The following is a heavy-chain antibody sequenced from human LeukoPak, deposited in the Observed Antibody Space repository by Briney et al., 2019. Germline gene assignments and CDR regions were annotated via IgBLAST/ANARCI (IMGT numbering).Heavy chain of an antibody. CDR3: ARGPATATAWPFDY. J-gene: IGHJ4*02. Sequence: ASVKVSCKASGYTFTNYYMHWVRRAPGQGLEWMGIINPSGGSTRSAQNFQDRVTMTRDTSTSTVYMELSSLRPEDTAVYYCARGPATATAWPFDYWGQGTLVTVSS. CDR1: GYTFTNYY. V-gene: IGHV1-46*01. CDR2: INPSGGST. D-gene: IGHD6-13*01.